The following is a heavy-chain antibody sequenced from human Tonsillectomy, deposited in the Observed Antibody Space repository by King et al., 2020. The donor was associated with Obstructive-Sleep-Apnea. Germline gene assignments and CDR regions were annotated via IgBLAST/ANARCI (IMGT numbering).Heavy chain of an antibody. J-gene: IGHJ4*02. V-gene: IGHV3-30*02. CDR3: AKDPRSYGTTFDY. CDR2: MWYDGSNK. CDR1: GFTFSSYG. Sequence: VQLVESGGGVVQPGGSLRLSCAASGFTFSSYGMHWVRQAPGKGLEWVAFMWYDGSNKYYADSVKGPFTIPRENSKNTLYLQMNSLRAEDTAVYYCAKDPRSYGTTFDYWGQGTLVTVSS. D-gene: IGHD5-18*01.